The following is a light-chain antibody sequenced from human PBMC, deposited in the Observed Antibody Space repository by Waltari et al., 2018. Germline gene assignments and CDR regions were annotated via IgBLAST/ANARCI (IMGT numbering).Light chain of an antibody. CDR1: QSVLYSFNNKNY. Sequence: DIVMTQSPAPLAVSRGERAIIDWNSDQSVLYSFNNKNYLVWYQQKPGQPPKLRIYWASTRESGVPDRFSGSGSGTDFTLTISSLQAEDVAVYYCQQYYSVPRTFGQGTKVEIK. V-gene: IGKV4-1*01. J-gene: IGKJ1*01. CDR2: WAS. CDR3: QQYYSVPRT.